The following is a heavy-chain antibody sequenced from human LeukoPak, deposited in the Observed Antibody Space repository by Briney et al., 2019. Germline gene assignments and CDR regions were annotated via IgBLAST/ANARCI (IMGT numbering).Heavy chain of an antibody. CDR2: IDTDGSST. CDR1: GFTFSSYW. Sequence: PGGSLRLSCAASGFTFSSYWMHWVRQAPGKGLVWVSRIDTDGSSTSYADSVKGRFTVSRDNAKNTLYLQMNSLRAEDTAVHYCARVGGSSDFDYWGQGTLVTVSS. CDR3: ARVGGSSDFDY. J-gene: IGHJ4*02. V-gene: IGHV3-74*01. D-gene: IGHD3-10*01.